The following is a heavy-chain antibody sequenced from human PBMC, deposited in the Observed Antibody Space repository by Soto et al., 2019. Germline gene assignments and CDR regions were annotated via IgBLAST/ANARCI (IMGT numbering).Heavy chain of an antibody. D-gene: IGHD3-9*01. CDR3: ARRTTGYYSYGMDV. CDR1: GYSFTSYW. CDR2: IDPSDSYT. Sequence: GESLKISCKGSGYSFTSYWISWVRQMPGKGLEWMGRIDPSDSYTNYSPSFQGHVTISADKSISTAYLQWSSLKPSDTAMYYCARRTTGYYSYGMDVWGQGTTVTVSS. V-gene: IGHV5-10-1*01. J-gene: IGHJ6*02.